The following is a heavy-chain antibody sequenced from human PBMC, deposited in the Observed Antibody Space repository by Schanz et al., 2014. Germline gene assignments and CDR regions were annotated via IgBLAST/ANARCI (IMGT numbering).Heavy chain of an antibody. J-gene: IGHJ4*02. CDR2: ITTGGNT. CDR3: ARDGAELYYFDD. D-gene: IGHD1-1*01. Sequence: VQLLQSGGALVQPGGSLRLSCSASGFTFSTYAMSWARQTPGKGLEWVSSITTGGNTYYRDSVKGRFIVSRDNSKNSLYLQMNGLRAEDTAVCYCARDGAELYYFDDWGQGTLVTVSS. V-gene: IGHV3-23*01. CDR1: GFTFSTYA.